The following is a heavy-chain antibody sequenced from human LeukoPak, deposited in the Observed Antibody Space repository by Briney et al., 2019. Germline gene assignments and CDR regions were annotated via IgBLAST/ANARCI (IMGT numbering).Heavy chain of an antibody. D-gene: IGHD2-21*02. CDR2: IHISGST. Sequence: GGSLRLSCAASGFTVTSTYITWVRQAPGKGLEWVSIIHISGSTYYADSVRGRSTISRDNSKNTAYLQMDSLRTEDTALYYCTRLRWDGRDWSGIDYWGQGTLVTVSS. V-gene: IGHV3-66*04. CDR1: GFTVTSTY. J-gene: IGHJ4*02. CDR3: TRLRWDGRDWSGIDY.